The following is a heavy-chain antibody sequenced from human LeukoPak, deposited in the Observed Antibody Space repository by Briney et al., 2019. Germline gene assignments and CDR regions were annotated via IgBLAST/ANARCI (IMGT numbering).Heavy chain of an antibody. D-gene: IGHD4-23*01. CDR3: ARDDYGGNSDFFGDY. V-gene: IGHV3-21*01. CDR2: ISSSSSYI. J-gene: IGHJ4*02. Sequence: GGSLRLSCAASGFTFSSYSMNWVRQAPGEGLEWVSSISSSSSYIYYADSVKGRFTISRDNAKNSLYLQMNSLRAEDTAVYYCARDDYGGNSDFFGDYWGQGTLVTVSS. CDR1: GFTFSSYS.